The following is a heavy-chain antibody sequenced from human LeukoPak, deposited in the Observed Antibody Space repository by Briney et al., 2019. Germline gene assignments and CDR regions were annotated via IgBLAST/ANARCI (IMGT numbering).Heavy chain of an antibody. Sequence: SETLSLTCTVSGNSFGDYYWSWIRQPAGKGLEWIGRIYTSGSTNYNPSLKSRVTISADTSKNQFSLKLSSVTAADTAVYYCARGVVTAPQTFDYWGQGTLVTVSS. CDR1: GNSFGDYY. J-gene: IGHJ4*02. D-gene: IGHD2-21*02. V-gene: IGHV4-4*07. CDR2: IYTSGST. CDR3: ARGVVTAPQTFDY.